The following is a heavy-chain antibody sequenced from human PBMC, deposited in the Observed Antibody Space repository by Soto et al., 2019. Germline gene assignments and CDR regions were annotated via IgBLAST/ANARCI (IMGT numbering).Heavy chain of an antibody. CDR3: AHRRDYDDSSGRGAVIDY. CDR2: IYWDDDK. D-gene: IGHD3-22*01. CDR1: GFSLSSSGVG. J-gene: IGHJ4*02. V-gene: IGHV2-5*02. Sequence: QITLKESGPTLVKPTQTLTLTCTFSGFSLSSSGVGVGWIRQPPGKALEWLALIYWDDDKRYSPSLKSRLTITKDTSKNQVVLTMTNMDPVDTATYYCAHRRDYDDSSGRGAVIDYWGQGTLVTVSS.